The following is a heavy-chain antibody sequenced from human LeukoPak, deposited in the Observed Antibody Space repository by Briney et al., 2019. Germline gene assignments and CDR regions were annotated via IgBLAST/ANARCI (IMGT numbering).Heavy chain of an antibody. V-gene: IGHV3-23*01. CDR3: AKGGPSIVAAARYFDY. CDR1: GFTFSTYV. D-gene: IGHD6-13*01. CDR2: ISGSGGST. Sequence: GGSLRLSCAASGFTFSTYVMTWVRQAPGKGLEWVSAISGSGGSTYYADSVKGRFTISRDNSKNTLYLQMNSLRAEDTAVYYCAKGGPSIVAAARYFDYWGQGTLVTVSS. J-gene: IGHJ4*02.